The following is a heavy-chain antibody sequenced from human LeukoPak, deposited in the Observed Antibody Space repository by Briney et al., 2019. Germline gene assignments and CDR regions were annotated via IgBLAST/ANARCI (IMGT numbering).Heavy chain of an antibody. D-gene: IGHD5-18*01. CDR2: ISAYNGNT. Sequence: RASVKVSCKASGYTFTSYGISWVRQAPGQGLEWMGWISAYNGNTNYAQKLQGRVTMTTDTSTSTAYMELSSLRAEDTAVYFCARGGLRLPLDYWGQGTLVTVSS. J-gene: IGHJ4*02. CDR3: ARGGLRLPLDY. CDR1: GYTFTSYG. V-gene: IGHV1-18*01.